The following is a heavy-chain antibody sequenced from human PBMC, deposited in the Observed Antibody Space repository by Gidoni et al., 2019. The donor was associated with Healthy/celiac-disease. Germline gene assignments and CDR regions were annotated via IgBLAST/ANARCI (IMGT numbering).Heavy chain of an antibody. Sequence: EVQLVESGGGLVKPGGSLRLSCSASELTFSRYSLNLFRPAPGKGLAWVSSISSSISYIYYANSVKGRFTSSRYNAKNSLYLHMTSLRAEYTAVYYCARYSRSPYYYILTGYYECYYGMYVWGKVTTVTVSA. J-gene: IGHJ6*04. D-gene: IGHD3-9*01. CDR3: ARYSRSPYYYILTGYYECYYGMYV. V-gene: IGHV3-21*01. CDR2: ISSSISYI. CDR1: ELTFSRYS.